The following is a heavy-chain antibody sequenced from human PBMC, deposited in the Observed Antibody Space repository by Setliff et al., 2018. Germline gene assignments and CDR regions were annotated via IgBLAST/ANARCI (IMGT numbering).Heavy chain of an antibody. D-gene: IGHD1-26*01. CDR1: GFTFSTYA. J-gene: IGHJ6*03. CDR2: ISDTSGST. Sequence: GGSLRLSCAASGFTFSTYAMSWVRQAPGKGLEWVSTISDTSGSTYYADAVKGRLTIPRDNAKNSLYLQMNSLRAEDTALYYCARGVGATEYYYMGVWGKGTTVTVSS. CDR3: ARGVGATEYYYMGV. V-gene: IGHV3-23*01.